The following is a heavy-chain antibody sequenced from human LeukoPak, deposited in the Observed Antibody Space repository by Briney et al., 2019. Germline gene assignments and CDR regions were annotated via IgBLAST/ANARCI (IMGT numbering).Heavy chain of an antibody. CDR1: GITFSSYA. V-gene: IGHV3-23*01. CDR3: AKSDYFDY. CDR2: INASGDST. Sequence: PGGSLRLSCAASGITFSSYAMSWVRQAPGKGLEWVSVINASGDSTYYADSVKGRFTISRDNSKNTLYLEMNSLRAEDTAIYYCAKSDYFDYWGQGTLVTVSS. J-gene: IGHJ4*02. D-gene: IGHD3-3*01.